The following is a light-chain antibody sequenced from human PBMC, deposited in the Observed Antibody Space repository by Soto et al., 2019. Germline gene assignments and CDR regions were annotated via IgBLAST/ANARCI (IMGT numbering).Light chain of an antibody. V-gene: IGLV1-36*01. CDR1: GSNIGSNG. J-gene: IGLJ3*02. CDR2: YDD. CDR3: AAWDASLNGVV. Sequence: QAVVTQPPSVSEAPRQRVTISCSGSGSNIGSNGVNWYQQLPGRPPKLVIFYDDLLPLGVSDRFSGSKSDTSASLAISDLQSEDDAEYFCAAWDASLNGVVFGGGTKLTVL.